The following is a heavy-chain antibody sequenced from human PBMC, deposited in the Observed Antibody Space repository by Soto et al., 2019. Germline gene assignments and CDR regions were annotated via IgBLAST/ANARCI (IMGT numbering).Heavy chain of an antibody. Sequence: GGSLRLSCAASGFKFSNFAMSWVRQAPGKGLEWVSLISATGGGTYYADSVKGRFTISRDNSHNTLYLQVHSLTAEDTAVYYCAKDRRAGGNSAFYFDFWGQGAQVTVSS. V-gene: IGHV3-23*01. CDR3: AKDRRAGGNSAFYFDF. J-gene: IGHJ4*02. CDR2: ISATGGGT. CDR1: GFKFSNFA. D-gene: IGHD3-16*01.